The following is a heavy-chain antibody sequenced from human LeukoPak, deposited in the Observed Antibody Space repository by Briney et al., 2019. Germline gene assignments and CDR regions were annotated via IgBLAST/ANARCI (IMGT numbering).Heavy chain of an antibody. Sequence: GGSLRLSCAASGFTFSSCAMSWVRQAPGKGLEWVSAISGSGGSTYYADSVKGRFTISRDNSKNTLYLQMNSLRAEDTAVYYCAKVSTYYYGSSGYEPDAFDIWGQGTMVTVSS. CDR2: ISGSGGST. D-gene: IGHD3-22*01. CDR3: AKVSTYYYGSSGYEPDAFDI. CDR1: GFTFSSCA. V-gene: IGHV3-23*01. J-gene: IGHJ3*02.